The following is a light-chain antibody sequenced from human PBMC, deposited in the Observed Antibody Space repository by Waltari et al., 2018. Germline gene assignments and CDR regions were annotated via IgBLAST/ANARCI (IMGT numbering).Light chain of an antibody. Sequence: EVLLTQSPPILSLSPGERATLSCRASQSVGKYLAWYQQKPGQVPRLLIYDASNSATDVPATFSGSGSGTDFTLTISSLGPEYFAVYYCQRDSNCPMFTFGQGSNLEIK. J-gene: IGKJ2*01. CDR1: QSVGKY. CDR3: QRDSNCPMFT. CDR2: DAS. V-gene: IGKV3-11*01.